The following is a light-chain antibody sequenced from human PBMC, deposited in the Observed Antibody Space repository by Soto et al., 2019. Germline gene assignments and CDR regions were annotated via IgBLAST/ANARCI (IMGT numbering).Light chain of an antibody. CDR1: SSNIGSNS. Sequence: QAVVPQPPSASGTPGQRVTISCSGSSSNIGSNSVSWYQQLPGAAPKLLISSNNQRPSGVPGRFSGSKSGTSASLAISGLQSEDDADYYCAAWDDTLNGFVFGTGTKLTVL. CDR2: SNN. CDR3: AAWDDTLNGFV. V-gene: IGLV1-44*01. J-gene: IGLJ1*01.